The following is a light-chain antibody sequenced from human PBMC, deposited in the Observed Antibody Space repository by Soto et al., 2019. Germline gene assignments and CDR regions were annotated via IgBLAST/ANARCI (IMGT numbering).Light chain of an antibody. CDR1: QSIGSW. Sequence: DIQMTQSPSTLSASVGDRVTITCRASQSIGSWLAWYQQKPGTAPTRLIYKASSLESGVPSRFSGSGSGTEFTLTISSLQPDDFATYYCHEYNSYWAFGQGTKVEI. CDR2: KAS. J-gene: IGKJ1*01. CDR3: HEYNSYWA. V-gene: IGKV1-5*03.